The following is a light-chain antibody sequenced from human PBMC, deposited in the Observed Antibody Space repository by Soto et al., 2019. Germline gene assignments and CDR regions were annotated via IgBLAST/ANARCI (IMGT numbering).Light chain of an antibody. CDR1: QSVSSN. Sequence: EVVMRQSPATLSVSPGERAALSCRASQSVSSNLAWYQQKPGQAPRLLIYGASTRATGIPARFSGSGSGTEFTLTISSLQSEDFAIYYCQQYNNWPPITFGQGTRLEIK. CDR3: QQYNNWPPIT. J-gene: IGKJ5*01. CDR2: GAS. V-gene: IGKV3-15*01.